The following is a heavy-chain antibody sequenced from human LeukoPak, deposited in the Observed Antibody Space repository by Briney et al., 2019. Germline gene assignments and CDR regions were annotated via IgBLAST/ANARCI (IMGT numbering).Heavy chain of an antibody. D-gene: IGHD2-15*01. Sequence: SETPSLTCAVYGESFKDYYWNWIRQPPGKGLEWIGEINHSGSTNYNPSLKSRVTISVDTSKNQFSLKRNSVTAADTAVYYCARGGYCSGGSCYYHYYYYYYMDVWGKGTTVTVSS. CDR2: INHSGST. J-gene: IGHJ6*03. V-gene: IGHV4-34*01. CDR1: GESFKDYY. CDR3: ARGGYCSGGSCYYHYYYYYYMDV.